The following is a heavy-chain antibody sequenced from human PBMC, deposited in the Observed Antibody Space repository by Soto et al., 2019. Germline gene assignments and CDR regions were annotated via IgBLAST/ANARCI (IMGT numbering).Heavy chain of an antibody. CDR3: ARGGADYYDSSGYRDAFDI. CDR1: GGSISSSNW. CDR2: IYHSGST. Sequence: SETLSLTCAVSGGSISSSNWWSWVRQPPGKGLEWIGEIYHSGSTNYNPSLKSRVTISVDKSKNQFSLKLISVTAADTAVYYCARGGADYYDSSGYRDAFDIWGQGTMVT. J-gene: IGHJ3*02. V-gene: IGHV4-4*02. D-gene: IGHD3-22*01.